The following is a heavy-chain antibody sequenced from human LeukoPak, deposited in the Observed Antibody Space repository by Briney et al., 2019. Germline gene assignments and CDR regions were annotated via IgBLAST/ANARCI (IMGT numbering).Heavy chain of an antibody. V-gene: IGHV3-21*01. CDR2: ISSSSSYI. D-gene: IGHD5-12*01. J-gene: IGHJ5*02. Sequence: GGSLRLSCAASGFTFSSYSMNWVRQAPGKGLEWVSSISSSSSYIYYADSVKGRFTISRDNAKNSLYLQVNSLRAEDTAVYYCTRCCRDVVARIPWFVPWGEETLVTVSS. CDR3: TRCCRDVVARIPWFVP. CDR1: GFTFSSYS.